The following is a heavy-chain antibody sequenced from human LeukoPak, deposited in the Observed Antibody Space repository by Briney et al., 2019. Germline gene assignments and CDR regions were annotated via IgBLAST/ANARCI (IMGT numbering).Heavy chain of an antibody. CDR2: ISSSSSYI. D-gene: IGHD3-22*01. Sequence: GGSLRLSCVVSGFTFNNHWMNWVRQAPGKGLEWVASISSSSSYIYYADSVKGRFTISRDNAKNSLYLQMNSLRAEDTAVYYCARDVYDYYDSSGYPPRGQGTLVTVSS. CDR1: GFTFNNHW. V-gene: IGHV3-21*01. CDR3: ARDVYDYYDSSGYPP. J-gene: IGHJ5*02.